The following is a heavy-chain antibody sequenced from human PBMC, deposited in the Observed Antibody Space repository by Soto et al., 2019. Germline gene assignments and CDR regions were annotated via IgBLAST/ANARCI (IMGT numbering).Heavy chain of an antibody. V-gene: IGHV3-48*02. J-gene: IGHJ4*02. CDR2: ISGGGETI. CDR3: ARESPSSQWLPTRYVDY. D-gene: IGHD6-19*01. CDR1: RFTFSDYS. Sequence: EVQLVESGGDLVQPGGSLRLSCAASRFTFSDYSMNWVRQAPGKGLEWVSYISGGGETIYYADSVRGRFTISRDNAKNSLCLQMNSLREEDTAVYYCARESPSSQWLPTRYVDYWGQGTLVTVAA.